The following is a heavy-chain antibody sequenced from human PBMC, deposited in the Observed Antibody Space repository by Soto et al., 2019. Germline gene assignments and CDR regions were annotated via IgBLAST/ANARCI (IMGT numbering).Heavy chain of an antibody. V-gene: IGHV4-59*01. CDR2: IYYSGSGST. J-gene: IGHJ3*02. D-gene: IGHD3-16*01. Sequence: PSETLSLTCTVSGPSISSYYWSWIRQPPGKGLEYIGYIYYSGSGSTNYNPSLKSRVTFSVDTSRNHFSLKLSSVTAADTAMYYCARVYRGGGDAFDIWGQGTMVTVSS. CDR3: ARVYRGGGDAFDI. CDR1: GPSISSYY.